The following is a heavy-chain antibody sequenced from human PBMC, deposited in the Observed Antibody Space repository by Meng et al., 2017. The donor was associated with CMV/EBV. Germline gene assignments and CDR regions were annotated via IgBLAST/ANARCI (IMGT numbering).Heavy chain of an antibody. Sequence: YYMNWVRQAPGQGLEWMGWINPNSGGTNYAQKFQGRVTMTRDTSISTAYMELSRLRSDDTAVYYCARPQNSDIVVVPAATSPPSADYWGQGTLVTVSS. V-gene: IGHV1-2*02. CDR1: YY. D-gene: IGHD2-2*01. J-gene: IGHJ4*02. CDR3: ARPQNSDIVVVPAATSPPSADY. CDR2: INPNSGGT.